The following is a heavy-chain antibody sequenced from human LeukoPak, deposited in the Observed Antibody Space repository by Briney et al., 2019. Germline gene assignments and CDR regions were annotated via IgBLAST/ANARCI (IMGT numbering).Heavy chain of an antibody. CDR1: EFTFSNYG. Sequence: GGSLRLSCVASEFTFSNYGMHWVRQAPGKGLEWVAFIRYDGNDKYYADSVKGRFTVSRDKFKDTLYLQVNSLGAEDTAVYYCATYTSSWYYFDYWGQGTLVTVSS. D-gene: IGHD6-13*01. V-gene: IGHV3-30*02. CDR3: ATYTSSWYYFDY. J-gene: IGHJ4*02. CDR2: IRYDGNDK.